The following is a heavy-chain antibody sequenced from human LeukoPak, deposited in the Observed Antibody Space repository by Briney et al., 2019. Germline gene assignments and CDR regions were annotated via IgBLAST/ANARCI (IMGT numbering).Heavy chain of an antibody. Sequence: GASVKVSCKASGYTFTGYYMRWVRQAPGQGLEWMGWFNPNSGGTNYAQKFQGRVTMTRDTSISTAYMELSRLRSDDTAVYYCARDGEEFDYFDYWGQGTLVTVSS. CDR1: GYTFTGYY. J-gene: IGHJ4*02. CDR2: FNPNSGGT. CDR3: ARDGEEFDYFDY. V-gene: IGHV1-2*02. D-gene: IGHD3-10*01.